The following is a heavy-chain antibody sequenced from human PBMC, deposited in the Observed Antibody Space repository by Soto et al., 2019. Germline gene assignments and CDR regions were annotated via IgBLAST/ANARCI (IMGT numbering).Heavy chain of an antibody. J-gene: IGHJ4*02. Sequence: SETLSLTCAVYGWSFSGYYWSWIRQPPGKGLEWIGEINHSGSTNYNPSLKSRVTISVDTSKNQFSLKLSSVTAADTAVYYCARSYGELPHFDYWGQGTLVTVSS. CDR2: INHSGST. V-gene: IGHV4-34*01. D-gene: IGHD3-10*01. CDR1: GWSFSGYY. CDR3: ARSYGELPHFDY.